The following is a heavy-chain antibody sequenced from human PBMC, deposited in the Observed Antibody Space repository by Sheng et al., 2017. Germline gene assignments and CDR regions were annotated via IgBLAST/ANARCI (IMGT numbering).Heavy chain of an antibody. CDR3: AKDSYGDLMFDP. D-gene: IGHD4-17*01. J-gene: IGHJ5*02. Sequence: QVQLVESGGGVVQPGRSLRLSCAASGFTFSSYGMHWVRQAPGKGLEWVAVISYDGSNKYYADSVKGRFTISRDNSKNTLYLQMNSLRAEDTAVYYCAKDSYGDLMFDPWGQGTLVTVSS. CDR2: ISYDGSNK. V-gene: IGHV3-30*18. CDR1: GFTFSSYG.